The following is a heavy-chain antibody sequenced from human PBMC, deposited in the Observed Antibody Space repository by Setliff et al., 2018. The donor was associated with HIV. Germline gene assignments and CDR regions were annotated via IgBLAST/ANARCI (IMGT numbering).Heavy chain of an antibody. V-gene: IGHV1-46*01. CDR2: INPSGGST. J-gene: IGHJ5*02. CDR3: ARDSNEGSDWSNGGWFDP. CDR1: GYTFTSYY. Sequence: GASVKVSCKASGYTFTSYYMHWVRQAPGQGLEWMGLINPSGGSTSYAQKFQGRVTMTRDTSTTTFYMELISLKSEDTAMYYCARDSNEGSDWSNGGWFDPWGPGTLVTVSS. D-gene: IGHD3-9*01.